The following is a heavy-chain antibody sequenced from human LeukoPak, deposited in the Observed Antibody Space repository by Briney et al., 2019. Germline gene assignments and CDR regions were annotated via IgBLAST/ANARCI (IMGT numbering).Heavy chain of an antibody. CDR3: AKSYNWNYASWFDP. Sequence: GGSLRLSCAASGFTVSSTYMSWVRQAPGKGLEWVSAISGSGGSTYYADSVKGRFTISRDNSKNTLYLQMNSLRAEDTAVYYCAKSYNWNYASWFDPWGQGTLVTVSS. CDR2: ISGSGGST. J-gene: IGHJ5*02. V-gene: IGHV3-23*01. CDR1: GFTVSSTY. D-gene: IGHD1-7*01.